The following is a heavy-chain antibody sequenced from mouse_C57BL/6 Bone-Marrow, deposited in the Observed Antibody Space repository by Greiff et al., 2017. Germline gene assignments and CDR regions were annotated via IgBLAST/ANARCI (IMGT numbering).Heavy chain of an antibody. D-gene: IGHD2-1*01. V-gene: IGHV5-9-1*02. CDR1: GFTFSSYA. J-gene: IGHJ1*03. CDR2: ISSGGDYI. CDR3: TRDHPYGNYFYWYFDV. Sequence: EVKLVESGEGLVKPGGSLKLSCAASGFTFSSYAMSWFRQTPEKRLEWVAYISSGGDYIYYADTVKGRFTISRDNARNTLYLQMSSLKSEDTAMYYCTRDHPYGNYFYWYFDVWGTGTTVTVSS.